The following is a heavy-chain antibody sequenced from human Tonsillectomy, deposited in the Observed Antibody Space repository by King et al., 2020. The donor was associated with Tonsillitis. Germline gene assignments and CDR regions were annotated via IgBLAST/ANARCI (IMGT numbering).Heavy chain of an antibody. CDR1: GFTFDDYA. V-gene: IGHV3-9*01. CDR2: ISWNSGSI. CDR3: AKDKLWFGELFPPSFDY. D-gene: IGHD3-10*01. J-gene: IGHJ4*02. Sequence: VQLVESGGGLVQPGRSLRLSCAASGFTFDDYAMHWVRQAPGKGLEWVSGISWNSGSIGYADSVKGRFTISRDNAKNSLYLQMNSLRAEDTALYYCAKDKLWFGELFPPSFDYWGQGTLVTVSS.